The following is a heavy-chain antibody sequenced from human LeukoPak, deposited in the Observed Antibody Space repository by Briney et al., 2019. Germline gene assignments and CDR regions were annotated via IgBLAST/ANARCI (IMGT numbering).Heavy chain of an antibody. J-gene: IGHJ4*02. V-gene: IGHV3-23*01. CDR3: ARWRLYYDSSGYYYDPHYFDY. CDR2: ISGSGGST. CDR1: GFTFGSYA. Sequence: TGGSLRLSCAASGFTFGSYAMSWVRQAPGKGLEWVSAISGSGGSTYYADSVKGRFTISRDNSKNALYLQMNSLRAEDTAVYYCARWRLYYDSSGYYYDPHYFDYWGQGTLVTVSS. D-gene: IGHD3-22*01.